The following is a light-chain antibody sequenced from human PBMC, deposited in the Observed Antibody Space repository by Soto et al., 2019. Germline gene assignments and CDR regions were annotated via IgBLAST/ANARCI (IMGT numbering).Light chain of an antibody. J-gene: IGKJ1*01. V-gene: IGKV1-5*01. CDR2: DAS. CDR1: QSISGW. CDR3: QQYSLYPWT. Sequence: DIQMTQSPSTLSASVGDRVTITCRASQSISGWLAWYQHKPGKAPNLLIFDASSLETGVPSRFSGTGSGTEFTLTISSLQPDDFATYFCQQYSLYPWTFSQGTKVEVK.